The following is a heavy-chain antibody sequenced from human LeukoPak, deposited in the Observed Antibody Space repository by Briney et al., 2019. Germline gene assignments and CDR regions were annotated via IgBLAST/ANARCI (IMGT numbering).Heavy chain of an antibody. V-gene: IGHV3-21*06. D-gene: IGHD3-9*01. Sequence: GGSLRLSCAASGFTFSSYSMNWVRQAPGKGLEWVSSISSSSSYIYYADSVKGRFTISRDNAKNTLYLQMNSLRADDTAVYYCARVLTGSNRQLDYWGQGTLVTVSS. CDR3: ARVLTGSNRQLDY. CDR2: ISSSSSYI. CDR1: GFTFSSYS. J-gene: IGHJ4*02.